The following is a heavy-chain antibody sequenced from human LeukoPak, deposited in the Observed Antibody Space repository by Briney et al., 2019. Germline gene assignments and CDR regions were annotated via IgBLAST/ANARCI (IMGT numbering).Heavy chain of an antibody. V-gene: IGHV1-24*01. CDR1: GYTLTELS. CDR2: FDPEDGET. Sequence: ASVKVSCKVSGYTLTELSMHWVRQAPGKGLEWMGGFDPEDGETIYAQKFQGRVTMTEDTSSDTAYMELSSLRSEDTAVYYCARGAMARGVFKASSGNHYHYMDVWGKGTTVTVSS. J-gene: IGHJ6*03. CDR3: ARGAMARGVFKASSGNHYHYMDV. D-gene: IGHD3-10*01.